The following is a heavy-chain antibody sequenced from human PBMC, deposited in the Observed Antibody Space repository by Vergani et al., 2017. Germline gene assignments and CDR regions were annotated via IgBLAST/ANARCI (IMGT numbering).Heavy chain of an antibody. J-gene: IGHJ1*01. D-gene: IGHD2/OR15-2a*01. V-gene: IGHV3-21*01. Sequence: EVQLVESGGGLVQPGRSLRLSCAASGFTFDDYAMHWVRQAPGKGLEWVSSISSSSSYIYYADSVKGRFTISRDNAKNSLYLQMNSLRAEDTAVYYCASHNRDFPYWGQGTLVTVSS. CDR3: ASHNRDFPY. CDR2: ISSSSSYI. CDR1: GFTFDDYA.